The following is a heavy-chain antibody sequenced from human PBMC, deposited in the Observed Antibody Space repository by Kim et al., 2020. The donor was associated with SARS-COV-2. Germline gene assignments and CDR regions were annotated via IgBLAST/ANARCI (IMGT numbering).Heavy chain of an antibody. V-gene: IGHV3-48*02. D-gene: IGHD2-2*02. Sequence: GGSLRLSCAASGFTFSIYSIDWVRRAPGKGLEWIIYISSTSRNIYYADSVKGRFTVSRDNSENSVYLQMDSLTDEDTAIYYCARVWPSGYTVDYWGQGTPDTVSS. CDR1: GFTFSIYS. J-gene: IGHJ4*02. CDR3: ARVWPSGYTVDY. CDR2: ISSTSRNI.